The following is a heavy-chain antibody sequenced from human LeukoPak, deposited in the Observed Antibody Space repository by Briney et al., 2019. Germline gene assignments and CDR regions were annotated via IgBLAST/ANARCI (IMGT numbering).Heavy chain of an antibody. D-gene: IGHD3-22*01. CDR2: ISSSSSYI. J-gene: IGHJ5*02. V-gene: IGHV3-21*01. CDR3: ARDPTLTMIVPINWFDP. Sequence: PGGSLRLSCAASGFTFSSYSMNWVRQAPGKGLEWVSSISSSSSYIYYADSVKGRFTISRDNAKNSLYLQMNSLRAEDTAVYYCARDPTLTMIVPINWFDPWGQGTLVTVSS. CDR1: GFTFSSYS.